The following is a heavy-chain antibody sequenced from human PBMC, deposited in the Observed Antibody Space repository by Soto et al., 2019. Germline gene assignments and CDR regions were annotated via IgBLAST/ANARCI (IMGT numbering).Heavy chain of an antibody. J-gene: IGHJ4*02. Sequence: GGSLRLSCVASGFALTTYTMNWVRQGPGTGLEWVSSINGRSNYKYYSDSVKGRFTVSRDNAQNSLFLQMSRLGPEDTAVYYCVTEDGVVGASSAFDSWGQGTPVTVSS. CDR1: GFALTTYT. D-gene: IGHD1-26*01. V-gene: IGHV3-21*01. CDR3: VTEDGVVGASSAFDS. CDR2: INGRSNYK.